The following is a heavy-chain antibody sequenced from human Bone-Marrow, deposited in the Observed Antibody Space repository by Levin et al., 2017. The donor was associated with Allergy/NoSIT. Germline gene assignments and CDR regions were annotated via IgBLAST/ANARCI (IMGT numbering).Heavy chain of an antibody. J-gene: IGHJ6*02. CDR1: GFTFSSYE. CDR3: ARVAATPRVWDYGMDV. V-gene: IGHV3-48*03. CDR2: ISSSGSTI. D-gene: IGHD3-16*01. Sequence: GGSLRLSCAASGFTFSSYEMNWVRQAPGKGLEWVSYISSSGSTIYYADSVKGRFTISRDNAKNSLYLQMNSLRAEDTAVYYCARVAATPRVWDYGMDVWGQGTTVTVSS.